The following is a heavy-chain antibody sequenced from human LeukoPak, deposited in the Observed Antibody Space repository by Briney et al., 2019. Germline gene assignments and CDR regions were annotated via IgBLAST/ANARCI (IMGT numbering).Heavy chain of an antibody. CDR1: GFTFSSYS. V-gene: IGHV3-21*01. CDR3: ARDYYGSGNMDV. Sequence: GGSLRLSCAASGFTFSSYSMNWIRQAPGKGLEWVSSISSSSKYIYYADSVKGRFTISRDNAKNSLYLQMNSLRAEDTAVYYCARDYYGSGNMDVWGKGTTVTVSS. J-gene: IGHJ6*03. D-gene: IGHD3-10*01. CDR2: ISSSSKYI.